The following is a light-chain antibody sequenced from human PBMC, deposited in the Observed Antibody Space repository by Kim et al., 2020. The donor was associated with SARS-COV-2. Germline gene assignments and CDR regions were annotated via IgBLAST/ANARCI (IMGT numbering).Light chain of an antibody. CDR1: ALPKQY. CDR2: NDS. CDR3: QSADSSGTYVV. Sequence: SYELTQPPSVSVSPGQTARITCPGDALPKQYAYWYQQKPGQAPVLVIYNDSERPSGIPERFSGSSSGTTATLTISGVQAEDEADYYCQSADSSGTYVVFGAGTKVTVL. V-gene: IGLV3-25*03. J-gene: IGLJ2*01.